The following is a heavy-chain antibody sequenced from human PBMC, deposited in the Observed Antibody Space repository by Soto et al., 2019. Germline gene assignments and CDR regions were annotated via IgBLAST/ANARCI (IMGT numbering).Heavy chain of an antibody. V-gene: IGHV1-8*01. CDR1: GYTFTSYD. CDR2: MNPNSGNT. J-gene: IGHJ6*03. D-gene: IGHD2-2*01. CDR3: ARDSAPAAIGYYYMDV. Sequence: ASVKVSCKASGYTFTSYDINWVRQATGQGLEWMGWMNPNSGNTGYAQKFQGRVTMTRNTSTSTAYMELRSLRSDDTAVYYCARDSAPAAIGYYYMDVWGKGTTVTVSS.